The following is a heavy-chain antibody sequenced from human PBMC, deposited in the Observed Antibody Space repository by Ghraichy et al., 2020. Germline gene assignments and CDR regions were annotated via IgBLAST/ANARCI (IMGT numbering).Heavy chain of an antibody. D-gene: IGHD3-3*01. CDR1: GFTFSSYA. Sequence: GGSLRLSCVASGFTFSSYAMSWVRQAPGKGLEWVSAISGSGGSTSYADSVKGRFTISRDNSKNTVYLQMNSLKTEDTAVYYCTTLRDLLGYDFWSGYYTADYWGQGTLVTVSS. J-gene: IGHJ4*02. CDR3: TTLRDLLGYDFWSGYYTADY. V-gene: IGHV3-23*01. CDR2: ISGSGGST.